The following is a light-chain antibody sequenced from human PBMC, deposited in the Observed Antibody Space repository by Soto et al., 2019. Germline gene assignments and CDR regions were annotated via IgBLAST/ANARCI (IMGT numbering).Light chain of an antibody. V-gene: IGKV3-11*01. CDR3: QQHSDWPLT. CDR1: QSVSSN. J-gene: IGKJ4*01. Sequence: EIVLIQSPATLSLSPGERATLSCRASQSVSSNLAWYQQNPGQAPRLLIFDASKRATGIPVRFSGSGSGTDFTLTISSLEPEDVTVYYCQQHSDWPLTFGGGTRVEIK. CDR2: DAS.